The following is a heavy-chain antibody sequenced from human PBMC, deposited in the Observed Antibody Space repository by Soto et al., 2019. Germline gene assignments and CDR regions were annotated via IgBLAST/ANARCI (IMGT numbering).Heavy chain of an antibody. Sequence: EVQLVETGGGLIQPGGSLRLSCTASGFTVSNTWMSWVRQAPGKGLEWVSLIYSGGSAFYTDSVKGRFIISRDNSKNTLYLQMNSLRVEDTGVYYCAFITTPVRWGQGTTVTVSS. V-gene: IGHV3-53*02. CDR1: GFTVSNTW. CDR2: IYSGGSA. D-gene: IGHD1-1*01. CDR3: AFITTPVR. J-gene: IGHJ6*02.